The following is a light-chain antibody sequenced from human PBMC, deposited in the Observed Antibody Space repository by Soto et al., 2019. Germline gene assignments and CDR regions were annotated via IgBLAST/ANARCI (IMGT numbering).Light chain of an antibody. CDR3: QQRSTWPPFT. J-gene: IGKJ3*01. CDR2: DAS. Sequence: EIVLTQSPATLSLSPGERATLSCRASQSVSSFLAWYQQKAGQAPRLLIYDASNRASGIPDRFSGAGSGTDFTLTISSLEPHDFAVYYCQQRSTWPPFTFGPGTKVEIK. CDR1: QSVSSF. V-gene: IGKV3-11*01.